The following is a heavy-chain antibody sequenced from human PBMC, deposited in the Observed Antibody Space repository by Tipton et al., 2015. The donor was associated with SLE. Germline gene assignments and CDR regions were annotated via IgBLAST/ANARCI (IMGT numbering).Heavy chain of an antibody. D-gene: IGHD6-13*01. CDR2: IYTSGST. Sequence: TLSLTCTVSGGSISSGSYYWSWIRQPAGKGLEWIGRIYTSGSTNYNPSLKSRVTISVDTSKNQFSLKLSSVTAADTAVYYCARGWPALVGSWSFFDYWGQGTLVTVSS. CDR3: ARGWPALVGSWSFFDY. J-gene: IGHJ4*02. V-gene: IGHV4-61*02. CDR1: GGSISSGSYY.